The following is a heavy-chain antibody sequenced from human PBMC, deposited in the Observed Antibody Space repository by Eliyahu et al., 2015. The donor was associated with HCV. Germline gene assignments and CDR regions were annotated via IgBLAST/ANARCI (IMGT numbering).Heavy chain of an antibody. D-gene: IGHD6-19*01. V-gene: IGHV4-61*08. CDR2: IYYTGST. CDR1: GXXVSSXGYY. CDR3: ARGCVRTVAVDYFDY. J-gene: IGHJ4*02. Sequence: QVQLQESGPGLAKPSETLSLTCTVXGXXVSSXGYYXXWIRQPPGKGLELIGYIYYTGSTYYNPSLKGRVSMSIDTSKSQFSLNLNSVTTADTAGYYCARGCVRTVAVDYFDYWGQGTLVTVSS.